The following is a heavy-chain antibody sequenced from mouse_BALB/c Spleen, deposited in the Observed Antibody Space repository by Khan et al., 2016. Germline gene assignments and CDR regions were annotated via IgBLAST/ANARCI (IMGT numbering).Heavy chain of an antibody. CDR3: TSGNYY. CDR2: IRLKSNNYAT. Sequence: EVQLQESGGGLEQPGGSMKLSCVASGFTFSNYWMNWVRQSPEKGLEWVAEIRLKSNNYATHYAESVKGRFTISRDDSKSSVYLQMNNLRAEDTGIYYCTSGNYYWGQGTTLTVSS. J-gene: IGHJ2*01. V-gene: IGHV6-6*02. D-gene: IGHD2-1*01. CDR1: GFTFSNYW.